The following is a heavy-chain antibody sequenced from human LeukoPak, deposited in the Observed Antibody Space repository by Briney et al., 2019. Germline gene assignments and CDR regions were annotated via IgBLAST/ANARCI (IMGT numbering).Heavy chain of an antibody. Sequence: PSQTLSLTCTVSSGSISSGGYYWSWIRQHPGKGLEWIGYIYYSGSTYYNPSLKSRVTMSVDTSKNQFSLKLSSVTAADTAVYYCARATEGSDAFDIWGQGTMVTVSS. CDR1: SGSISSGGYY. J-gene: IGHJ3*02. V-gene: IGHV4-31*03. CDR2: IYYSGST. CDR3: ARATEGSDAFDI. D-gene: IGHD5-12*01.